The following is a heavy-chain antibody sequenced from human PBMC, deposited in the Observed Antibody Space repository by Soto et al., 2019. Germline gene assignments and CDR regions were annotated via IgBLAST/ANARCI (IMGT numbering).Heavy chain of an antibody. CDR1: GFTFSDHY. V-gene: IGHV3-72*01. CDR2: TRNKANSYTT. CDR3: ARASFGASIAAAGPFDY. J-gene: IGHJ4*02. Sequence: GGSLRLSCAASGFTFSDHYMDWVRQAPGKGLEWVGRTRNKANSYTTEYAASVKGRFTISRDDSKNSLYLQMNSLKTEDTAVYYCARASFGASIAAAGPFDYWGQGTLVTVSS. D-gene: IGHD6-13*01.